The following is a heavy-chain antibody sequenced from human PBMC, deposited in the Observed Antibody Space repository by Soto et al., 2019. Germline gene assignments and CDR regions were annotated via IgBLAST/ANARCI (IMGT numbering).Heavy chain of an antibody. J-gene: IGHJ4*02. CDR1: GYTFTNYA. V-gene: IGHV1-3*01. D-gene: IGHD2-21*01. CDR2: INAGNGKT. CDR3: ATGIWVAKTAEYYLDA. Sequence: VASVKVSCKASGYTFTNYAIHWVRQAPGQRLEWMGWINAGNGKTKYSQNFQGRVTITRDTSASIVYMEVNSLRSEDTALHYCATGIWVAKTAEYYLDAWGKAALVTVYS.